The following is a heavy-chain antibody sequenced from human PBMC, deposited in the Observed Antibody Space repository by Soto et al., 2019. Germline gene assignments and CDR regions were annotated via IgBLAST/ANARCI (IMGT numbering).Heavy chain of an antibody. Sequence: PGGSLRLSCAASGFTFSSYAMHWVRQAPGKGLEWVAVISYDGSTYYADSVKGRFTISRDNSKNTLYLQMNSLRAEDTAVYYCAFDYWGQGTLVTVSS. CDR1: GFTFSSYA. CDR2: ISYDGST. CDR3: AFDY. V-gene: IGHV3-30-3*01. J-gene: IGHJ4*02.